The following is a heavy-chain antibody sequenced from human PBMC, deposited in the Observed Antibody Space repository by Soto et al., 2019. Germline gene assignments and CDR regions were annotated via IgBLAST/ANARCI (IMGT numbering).Heavy chain of an antibody. V-gene: IGHV4-59*08. CDR1: GGSISTYY. J-gene: IGHJ4*02. D-gene: IGHD2-2*01. CDR2: IYYSGST. CDR3: ARGQLRTCSSTSCYHFDY. Sequence: SKTLSLTCTVSGGSISTYYWSWIRQPPGKGLEWIGYIYYSGSTNYNPSLKSRVTISVDTSKNQFSLKLSSVTAADTAVYYCARGQLRTCSSTSCYHFDYWGQGTLVTVSS.